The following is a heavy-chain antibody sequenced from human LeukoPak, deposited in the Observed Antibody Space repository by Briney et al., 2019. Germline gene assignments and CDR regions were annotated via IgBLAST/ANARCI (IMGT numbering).Heavy chain of an antibody. CDR1: GFSFNNYA. J-gene: IGHJ4*02. V-gene: IGHV3-23*01. CDR2: ISTTGGST. Sequence: GGSLRLSCAASGFSFNNYAMSWVRQAPGKGLEWVSAISTTGGSTYYADSVKGRFTISRDNSKNTLSLQMDTLRVEDTAVYYCAKDWTTVVTPKGYYFDSWGQGTLVTVSS. CDR3: AKDWTTVVTPKGYYFDS. D-gene: IGHD4-23*01.